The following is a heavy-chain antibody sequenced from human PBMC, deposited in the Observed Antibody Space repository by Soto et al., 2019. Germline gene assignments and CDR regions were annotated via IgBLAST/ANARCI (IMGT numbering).Heavy chain of an antibody. J-gene: IGHJ4*02. D-gene: IGHD2-15*01. CDR2: ISGSGGST. CDR3: ARSSKDIVVVVAATPSYYFDY. Sequence: GGSLRLSCAASGFTFSSYAMSWVRQAPGKGLEWVSAISGSGGSTYYADSVKGRFTISRDNSKNTLYLQMNSLRAEDTAVYYCARSSKDIVVVVAATPSYYFDYWGQGTLVTVSS. CDR1: GFTFSSYA. V-gene: IGHV3-23*01.